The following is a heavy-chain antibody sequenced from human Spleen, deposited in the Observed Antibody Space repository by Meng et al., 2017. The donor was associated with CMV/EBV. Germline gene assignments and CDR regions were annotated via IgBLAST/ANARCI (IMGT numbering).Heavy chain of an antibody. J-gene: IGHJ3*02. CDR3: VKSGCSTTGCYTNGFDI. V-gene: IGHV3-9*01. CDR2: ITWNSVSF. CDR1: GFTFDDYA. Sequence: GGPLRLSCTSSGFTFDDYAMHWVRQAPGKGLEWVSGITWNSVSFGYADSVTGRFTISRDNAKNSLYLQMTRLSPEDTALYYCVKSGCSTTGCYTNGFDIWGQGTMVTVSS. D-gene: IGHD2-2*02.